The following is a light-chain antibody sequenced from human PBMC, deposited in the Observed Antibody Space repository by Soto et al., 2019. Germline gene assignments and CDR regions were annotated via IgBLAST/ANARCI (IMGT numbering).Light chain of an antibody. J-gene: IGKJ5*01. CDR3: QQGYSLPIT. Sequence: EIVLTQSPGTLSLSPGERATLSCRASQSVSSSYLAWYQQKPGQAPRLLIYGASSRATGIPDRFSGSGSGTDFTLTISRLEPEDFATYFCQQGYSLPITFGQGTRLEI. CDR1: QSVSSSY. V-gene: IGKV3-20*01. CDR2: GAS.